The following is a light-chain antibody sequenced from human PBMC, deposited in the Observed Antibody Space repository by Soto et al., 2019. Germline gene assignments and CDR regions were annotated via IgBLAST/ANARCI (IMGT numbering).Light chain of an antibody. CDR3: HQYNHWPGT. J-gene: IGKJ1*01. V-gene: IGKV3-15*01. CDR1: PSVRNN. CDR2: GAS. Sequence: RVMTQSPATLSVSPGERATLSCRASPSVRNNLAWYQQKPGQAPRLLIYGASTRATGIPARFSGSGSGTEFTLTISRLQSEYFAVYYCHQYNHWPGTFGQGTKVEVK.